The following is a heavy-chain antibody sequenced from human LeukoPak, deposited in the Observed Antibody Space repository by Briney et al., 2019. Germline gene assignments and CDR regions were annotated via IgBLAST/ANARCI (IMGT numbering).Heavy chain of an antibody. V-gene: IGHV3-7*01. CDR2: IKQDGSEK. CDR1: GFTFSSYW. J-gene: IGHJ3*02. D-gene: IGHD2-8*01. Sequence: GGSLRLSCAASGFTFSSYWMSWVRQAPGKGLEWVANIKQDGSEKYYVDSVKGRFTISRDNAKNSLYLQMNSLRAEDTAVYYCARERGPDIVLMVYAIFGDAFDIWGQGTMVTVSS. CDR3: ARERGPDIVLMVYAIFGDAFDI.